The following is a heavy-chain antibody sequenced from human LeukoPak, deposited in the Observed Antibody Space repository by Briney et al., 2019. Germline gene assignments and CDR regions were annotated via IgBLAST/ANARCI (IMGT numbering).Heavy chain of an antibody. D-gene: IGHD2-15*01. Sequence: ASVRVSCKASGYTFTSYYMHWVRQAPGQGLEWMGIINPSGGSTSYAQKFQGRVTMTRDTSTSTVYMELSSLRSEDTAVYYCARARAGVQYHGPVAATPNGYWGQGTLVTVSS. CDR3: ARARAGVQYHGPVAATPNGY. J-gene: IGHJ4*02. CDR1: GYTFTSYY. CDR2: INPSGGST. V-gene: IGHV1-46*01.